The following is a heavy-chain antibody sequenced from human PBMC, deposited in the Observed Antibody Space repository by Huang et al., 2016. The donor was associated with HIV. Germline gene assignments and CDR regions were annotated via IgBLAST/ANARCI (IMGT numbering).Heavy chain of an antibody. V-gene: IGHV4-30-4*08. CDR2: IYYSGSP. D-gene: IGHD2-2*02. Sequence: QVQLQESGPGLVKPSQTLSLTCTVSGGSISSGGYYWSWIRQPPGKGLVWIGYIYYSGSPYYNPSLKSRVTISVDTSKNQFSLKLSSVTAADTAVYYCARDTDGGRTFDIWGQGTMVTVSS. CDR1: GGSISSGGYY. CDR3: ARDTDGGRTFDI. J-gene: IGHJ3*02.